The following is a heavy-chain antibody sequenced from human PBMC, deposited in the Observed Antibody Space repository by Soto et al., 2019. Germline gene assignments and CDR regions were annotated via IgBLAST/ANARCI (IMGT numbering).Heavy chain of an antibody. CDR3: ARDRYYYGSGNYYISWFDP. CDR1: GYKFTTYG. D-gene: IGHD3-10*01. CDR2: ISAYNGNA. V-gene: IGHV1-18*04. Sequence: ASVKVSCKASGYKFTTYGVSWVRQAPGQGLEWMGWISAYNGNAKYAEKIQGRVTMTTDTSTSTVYMELRSLRSDDTAVYYCARDRYYYGSGNYYISWFDPWGQGTLVTVSS. J-gene: IGHJ5*02.